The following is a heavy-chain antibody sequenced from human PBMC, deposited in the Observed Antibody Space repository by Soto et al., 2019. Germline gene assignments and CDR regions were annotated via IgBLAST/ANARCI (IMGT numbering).Heavy chain of an antibody. CDR3: ARADYYDSSGYYSYYFDY. V-gene: IGHV4-61*01. CDR2: IHYSGST. CDR1: GGSVNIGTYY. J-gene: IGHJ4*02. D-gene: IGHD3-22*01. Sequence: SETLSLTCTVPGGSVNIGTYYWSWIRQPPGKGLEWIGFIHYSGSTNYNPSLKGRVTMSVDTSKNQFSLKLSSVTAADTAVYYCARADYYDSSGYYSYYFDYWGQGTLVTVS.